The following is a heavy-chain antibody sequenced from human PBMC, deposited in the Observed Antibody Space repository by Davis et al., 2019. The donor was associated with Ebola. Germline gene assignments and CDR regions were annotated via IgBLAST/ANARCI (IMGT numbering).Heavy chain of an antibody. CDR1: GFTFSSYA. CDR3: AKSLNSGSYFRVGTYGMDV. D-gene: IGHD1-26*01. J-gene: IGHJ6*02. V-gene: IGHV3-23*01. Sequence: GESLKISCAASGFTFSSYAMSWVRQAPGKGLELVSGLSGSGGSTYYADSVKGRFTISRDHSKNTLYLQMNSLRAEDTAVYYCAKSLNSGSYFRVGTYGMDVWGQGTTVTVSS. CDR2: LSGSGGST.